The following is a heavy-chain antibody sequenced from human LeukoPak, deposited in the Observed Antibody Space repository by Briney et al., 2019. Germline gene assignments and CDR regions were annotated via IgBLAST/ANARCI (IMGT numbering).Heavy chain of an antibody. CDR2: IYYSGST. Sequence: PSETLSLTCTVSGGSISSSSYYWGWIRQPPGKGLEWIGSIYYSGSTYYNPSLKSRVTISVDTSKNQFSLNLNSVTAADTSVYYCSRHEHKAVAGDTWGQGILVTVSS. J-gene: IGHJ5*02. CDR3: SRHEHKAVAGDT. D-gene: IGHD6-19*01. V-gene: IGHV4-39*01. CDR1: GGSISSSSYY.